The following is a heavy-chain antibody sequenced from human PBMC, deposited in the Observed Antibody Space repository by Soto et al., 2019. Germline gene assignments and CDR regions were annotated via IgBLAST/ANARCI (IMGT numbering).Heavy chain of an antibody. CDR3: ADPLDLDV. Sequence: GGSLRLSCAASGFTFSSSWMSWVRQAPGKGLEWVATIQPDGSEKYYVDSVKGRFTISRDNAKNSLYLQMNSLRVDDTAVFYCADPLDLDVWGKGATVTVSS. CDR2: IQPDGSEK. J-gene: IGHJ6*04. V-gene: IGHV3-7*01. CDR1: GFTFSSSW.